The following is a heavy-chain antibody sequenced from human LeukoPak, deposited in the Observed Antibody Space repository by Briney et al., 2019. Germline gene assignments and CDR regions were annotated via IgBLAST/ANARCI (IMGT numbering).Heavy chain of an antibody. V-gene: IGHV1-2*02. J-gene: IGHJ4*02. Sequence: GASVKVSCKASGYTFTGYYLHWVRQAPGQGLEWMGWINPNNGATTFAQKFQGRVTMTRDTSISTAYMELSRLRSDDTAVYYCARVCGSYYSQCFDYWGQGTLVTVSS. D-gene: IGHD1-26*01. CDR2: INPNNGAT. CDR3: ARVCGSYYSQCFDY. CDR1: GYTFTGYY.